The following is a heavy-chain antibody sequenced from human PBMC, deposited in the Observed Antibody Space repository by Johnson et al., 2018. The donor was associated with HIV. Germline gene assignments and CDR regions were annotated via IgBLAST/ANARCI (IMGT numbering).Heavy chain of an antibody. CDR1: GFTVSSNY. V-gene: IGHV3-66*01. Sequence: EVQLVESGGGLVQPGGSLRLSCAASGFTVSSNYMSWVRQAPGKGLEWVSVIYSGGSTYYADSVKGRFTISRDNSKNTLYLQMNSLRAEDTAVYYCARKKATVFSTTSTNYAVDIWGQGTMVTVSS. J-gene: IGHJ3*02. CDR2: IYSGGST. D-gene: IGHD1-1*01. CDR3: ARKKATVFSTTSTNYAVDI.